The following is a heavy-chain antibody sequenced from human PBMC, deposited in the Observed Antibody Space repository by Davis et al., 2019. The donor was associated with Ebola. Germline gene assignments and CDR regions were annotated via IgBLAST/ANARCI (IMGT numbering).Heavy chain of an antibody. V-gene: IGHV3-7*01. CDR3: ARGRHDSSGYFY. CDR1: KFTLSSYW. Sequence: GESLKISCAASKFTLSSYWMSWVRQAPGKGLEWVATIENDGSKKYYMDSVKGRFTISRDNAKNSLFLQMNSLRADDTAVYYCARGRHDSSGYFYWGQGTLVTVSS. D-gene: IGHD3-22*01. CDR2: IENDGSKK. J-gene: IGHJ4*02.